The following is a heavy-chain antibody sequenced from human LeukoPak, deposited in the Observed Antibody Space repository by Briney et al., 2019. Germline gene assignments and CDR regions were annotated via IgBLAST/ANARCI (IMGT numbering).Heavy chain of an antibody. CDR3: ARARGSGSLHLYYFDY. J-gene: IGHJ4*02. CDR1: GGSFSGYY. Sequence: SETLSLTCAVYGGSFSGYYWSWIRQPPGKGLEWIGEINHSGSTNYNPSLKSRVTISVDTSKNQFSLKLSSVTAADTAVYYCARARGSGSLHLYYFDYWAREPWSPSPQ. D-gene: IGHD3-10*01. V-gene: IGHV4-34*01. CDR2: INHSGST.